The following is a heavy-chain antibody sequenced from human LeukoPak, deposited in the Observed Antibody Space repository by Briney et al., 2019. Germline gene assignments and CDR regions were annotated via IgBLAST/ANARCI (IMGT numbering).Heavy chain of an antibody. Sequence: GGSLRLSCAAAGFTFSSYAMHWARHDPGGWLEWVAVISYDGSNTYYAASVEGPFTISRANSKHTLYLQMNSLRDEDAAVYYCARDRVVVAAQGWDNWGQGTVDTVSS. CDR3: ARDRVVVAAQGWDN. J-gene: IGHJ4*02. CDR2: ISYDGSNT. D-gene: IGHD2-15*01. CDR1: GFTFSSYA. V-gene: IGHV3-30*04.